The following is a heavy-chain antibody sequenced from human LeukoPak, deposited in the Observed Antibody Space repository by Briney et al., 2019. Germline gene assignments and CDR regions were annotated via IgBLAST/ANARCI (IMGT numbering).Heavy chain of an antibody. J-gene: IGHJ3*02. CDR1: GYTFTSYA. CDR2: INAGNGNT. Sequence: GASVKVSCKASGYTFTSYAMHWVRQAPGQRLEWMGWINAGNGNTKYSQKFQGRVTITRDTSASTAYMELSSLRSEDTAVYYCASLPSLDIVVVKDAFDIWGQGTMVTVSS. V-gene: IGHV1-3*01. D-gene: IGHD2-15*01. CDR3: ASLPSLDIVVVKDAFDI.